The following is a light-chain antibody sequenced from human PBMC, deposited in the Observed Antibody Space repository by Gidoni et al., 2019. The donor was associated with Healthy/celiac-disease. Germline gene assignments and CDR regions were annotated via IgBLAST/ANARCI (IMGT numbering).Light chain of an antibody. J-gene: IGLJ3*02. CDR2: RNN. Sequence: QSVLTQPPSASGTPGQRVTIPCSGSSSNIGSHYVYWYQQPPGTAPKLLIYRNNQRPPGVPDRFSGSKSGTSASLAISGLRSEDEADYYCAAWDDSLSGWVFGGGTKLTVL. CDR1: SSNIGSHY. V-gene: IGLV1-47*01. CDR3: AAWDDSLSGWV.